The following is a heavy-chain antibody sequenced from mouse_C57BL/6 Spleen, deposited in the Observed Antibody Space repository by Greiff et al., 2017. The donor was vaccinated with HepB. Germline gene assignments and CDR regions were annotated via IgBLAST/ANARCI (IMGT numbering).Heavy chain of an antibody. CDR1: GYTFTSYT. V-gene: IGHV1-4*01. D-gene: IGHD1-1*01. CDR3: ASSLTTVVARAMDY. CDR2: INPSSGYT. Sequence: VKLQESGAELARPGASVKMSCKASGYTFTSYTMHWVKQRPGQGLEWIGYINPSSGYTKYNQKFKDKATLTADKSSSTAYMQLSSLTSEDSAVYYCASSLTTVVARAMDYWGQGTSVTVSS. J-gene: IGHJ4*01.